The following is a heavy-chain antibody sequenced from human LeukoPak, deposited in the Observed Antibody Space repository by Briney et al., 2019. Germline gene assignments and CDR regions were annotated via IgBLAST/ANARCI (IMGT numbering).Heavy chain of an antibody. Sequence: PSQTLSLTCTVSGGSISSGGYYWSWIRQPPGKGLEWIGYIYYSGSTNYNPSFKSRVTISVDTSKNQFSLKLSSVTAADTAVYYCGAYSSSSDAFDIWGQGTMVTVSS. J-gene: IGHJ3*02. CDR2: IYYSGST. V-gene: IGHV4-61*08. CDR3: GAYSSSSDAFDI. D-gene: IGHD6-6*01. CDR1: GGSISSGGYY.